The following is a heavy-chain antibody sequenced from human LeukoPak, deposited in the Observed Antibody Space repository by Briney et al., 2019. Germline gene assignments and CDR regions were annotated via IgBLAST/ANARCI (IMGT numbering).Heavy chain of an antibody. J-gene: IGHJ4*02. CDR2: IYHSGST. CDR1: GGSISSGDYY. V-gene: IGHV4-30-4*08. D-gene: IGHD2-2*01. CDR3: ARARGFGSTSPISISPFFDY. Sequence: TSQTLSLTCTVSGGSISSGDYYWSCIHQPPGKGLECIGYIYHSGSTYYNPSLKSRVTISVDRSKNQFSLKLSSVTAADTAVYYCARARGFGSTSPISISPFFDYWGQGTLVTVSS.